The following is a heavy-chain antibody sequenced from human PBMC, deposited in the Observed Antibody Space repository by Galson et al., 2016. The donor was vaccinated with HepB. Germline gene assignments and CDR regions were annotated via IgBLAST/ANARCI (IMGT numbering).Heavy chain of an antibody. J-gene: IGHJ3*02. Sequence: QSGAEVKKPGQSLKISCKGSGDTFSRTWIGWVRQRPGKGLELLGIFYPGDSDSRYSPSFQGQVTFSADTSISTAYLQWSSLKASDTAMYYCARGGWGSAFDMLGQGTMVTVSS. CDR3: ARGGWGSAFDM. V-gene: IGHV5-51*01. CDR1: GDTFSRTW. D-gene: IGHD7-27*01. CDR2: FYPGDSDS.